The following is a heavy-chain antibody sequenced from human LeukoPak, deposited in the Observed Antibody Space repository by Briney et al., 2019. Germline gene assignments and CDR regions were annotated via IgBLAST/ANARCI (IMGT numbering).Heavy chain of an antibody. CDR2: IYHSGST. V-gene: IGHV4-38-2*02. J-gene: IGHJ4*02. D-gene: IGHD6-6*01. CDR1: GYSISSGYY. Sequence: SETLSLTCTVSGYSISSGYYWGWIRQPPGKGLEWIGSIYHSGSTYYNPSLKSRVTISVDTSKNQFSLKLSSVTAADTAVYYCARVGYSSSSGYDYWGQGTLVTVSS. CDR3: ARVGYSSSSGYDY.